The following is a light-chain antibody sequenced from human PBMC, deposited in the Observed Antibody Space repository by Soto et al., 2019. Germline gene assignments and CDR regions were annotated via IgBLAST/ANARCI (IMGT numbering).Light chain of an antibody. CDR1: QSVASN. J-gene: IGKJ2*02. Sequence: DIEMTQSPATLSASPGERVTISCRASQSVASNLAWYQQKPGQAPRLLIFSASTRATGIPARFSGSGSGTELTLVITSLQSEDFAFYYCQQYYICPPTCTFGQGTKLEIK. CDR2: SAS. V-gene: IGKV3-15*01. CDR3: QQYYICPPTCT.